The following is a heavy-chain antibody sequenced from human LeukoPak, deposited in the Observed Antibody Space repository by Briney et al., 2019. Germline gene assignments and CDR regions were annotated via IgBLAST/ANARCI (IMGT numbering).Heavy chain of an antibody. D-gene: IGHD3-10*01. V-gene: IGHV4-59*01. Sequence: SETLSLTCTVSGGSISSYYWRWLRQPPGKGLEGIGYIYYSGSTNFNPPLKSRVPIPVDTSKYQFSLKLSSVTAADTAVYYCARDLYYYGSGIYYKRVEAFDIWGQGTMVTAPS. CDR2: IYYSGST. CDR1: GGSISSYY. J-gene: IGHJ3*02. CDR3: ARDLYYYGSGIYYKRVEAFDI.